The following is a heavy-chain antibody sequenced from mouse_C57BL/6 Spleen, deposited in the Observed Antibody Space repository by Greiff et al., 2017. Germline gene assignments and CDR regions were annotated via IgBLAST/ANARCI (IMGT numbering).Heavy chain of an antibody. CDR2: FYPGSGSI. Sequence: VQLQESGAELVKPGASVKLSCKASGYTFTEYTINWVKQRSGQGLEWIGWFYPGSGSIKYNEKFKDKATLTAYKYSSTVYMELSRLTSEDSAVYFCARHEDPDYYGSSYYAMDYWGQGTSVTVSS. D-gene: IGHD1-1*01. J-gene: IGHJ4*01. CDR1: GYTFTEYT. V-gene: IGHV1-62-2*01. CDR3: ARHEDPDYYGSSYYAMDY.